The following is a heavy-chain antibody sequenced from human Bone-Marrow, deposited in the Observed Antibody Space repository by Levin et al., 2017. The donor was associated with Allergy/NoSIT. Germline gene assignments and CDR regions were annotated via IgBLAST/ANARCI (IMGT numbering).Heavy chain of an antibody. CDR2: IRSKAYGGTT. J-gene: IGHJ4*02. Sequence: GGSLRLSCTASGFTFGDYAMSWVRQAPGKGLEWVGFIRSKAYGGTTEYAASVKGRFTISRDDSKSIAYLQMNSLKTEDTAVYYCTRGRNDIDYWGQGTLVTVSS. D-gene: IGHD2-8*01. CDR3: TRGRNDIDY. V-gene: IGHV3-49*04. CDR1: GFTFGDYA.